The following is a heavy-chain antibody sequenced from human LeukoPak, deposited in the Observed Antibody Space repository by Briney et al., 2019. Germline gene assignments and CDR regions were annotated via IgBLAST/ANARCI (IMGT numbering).Heavy chain of an antibody. V-gene: IGHV1-18*01. D-gene: IGHD5-24*01. CDR2: ISTYNGDT. CDR3: ARVGNGYSYGFDI. J-gene: IGHJ3*02. Sequence: GASVKVSCKASGYTFTNYGFTWVRQAPGQGLEWMGWISTYNGDTNYAQELQGRVTMTTDTSTRTAYMELRSLRSDDTAVYYCARVGNGYSYGFDIWGQGTMVTVSS. CDR1: GYTFTNYG.